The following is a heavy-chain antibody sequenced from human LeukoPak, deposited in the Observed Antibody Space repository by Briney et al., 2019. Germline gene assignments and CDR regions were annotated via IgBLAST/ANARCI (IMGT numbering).Heavy chain of an antibody. CDR1: GGSISSYY. Sequence: SETLSLTCTVSGGSISSYYWSWIRQPAGKGLEWIGCIYTSGSTNYNPSLKSRVTMSADTSKNQFSLKLSSVTAADTAVYYCARGPPRIAAAGTFDYWGQGTLVTVSS. D-gene: IGHD6-13*01. V-gene: IGHV4-4*07. CDR3: ARGPPRIAAAGTFDY. CDR2: IYTSGST. J-gene: IGHJ4*02.